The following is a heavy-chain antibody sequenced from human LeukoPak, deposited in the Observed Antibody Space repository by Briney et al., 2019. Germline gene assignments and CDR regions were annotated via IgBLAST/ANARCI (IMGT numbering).Heavy chain of an antibody. CDR2: ISAYNGNT. J-gene: IGHJ4*02. CDR1: GYTFTSYG. Sequence: ASVKVSCKASGYTFTSYGISWVRQAPGQGLEWMGWISAYNGNTNYAQKLQGRVTMTTDTSTSTAYVELRSLRSDDTAVYYCARSGRGTYYYFDLWGQGTLVTVSS. CDR3: ARSGRGTYYYFDL. D-gene: IGHD1-26*01. V-gene: IGHV1-18*01.